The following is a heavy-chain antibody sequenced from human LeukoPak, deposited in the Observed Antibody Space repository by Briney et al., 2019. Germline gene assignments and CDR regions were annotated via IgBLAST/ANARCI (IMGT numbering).Heavy chain of an antibody. CDR3: ANDNWDGHY. CDR1: GFTFSDYY. D-gene: IGHD1-20*01. J-gene: IGHJ4*02. Sequence: GGSLRLSCVVSGFTFSDYYMSWIRQAPGKGLEWVSYISSDNTTAYYADSVKGRFTVSRDNAKDSLYLQMNSLRAEDTAVYYCANDNWDGHYWGQGTLVTVSS. CDR2: ISSDNTTA. V-gene: IGHV3-11*01.